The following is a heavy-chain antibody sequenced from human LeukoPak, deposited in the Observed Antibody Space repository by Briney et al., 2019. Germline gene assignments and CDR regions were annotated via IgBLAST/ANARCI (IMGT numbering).Heavy chain of an antibody. D-gene: IGHD6-13*01. J-gene: IGHJ3*02. CDR3: AKDRHNILAAAPDAFDI. Sequence: GGSLRLSCAASGFTFSSYAMSWVRQAPGKGLEWVSAISGSGGSTYYADSVKGRFTISRDNSKNTLYLQMNSLRAEDTAVYYCAKDRHNILAAAPDAFDIWGQGTMVTVSS. CDR2: ISGSGGST. CDR1: GFTFSSYA. V-gene: IGHV3-23*01.